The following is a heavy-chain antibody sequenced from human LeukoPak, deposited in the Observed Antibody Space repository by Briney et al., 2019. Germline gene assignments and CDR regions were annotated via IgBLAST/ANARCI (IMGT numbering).Heavy chain of an antibody. CDR3: ASTRSVAGPYAFDI. CDR2: TYYRSKWYN. Sequence: SQALSLTWAISGDSVSSNSAAWNWIRQSPSRGLEWLGRTYYRSKWYNDYAVSVKSRITINPATSKNQFSLQLNSVTPEDTAVYYCASTRSVAGPYAFDIWGQGTMVTVSS. J-gene: IGHJ3*02. CDR1: GDSVSSNSAA. D-gene: IGHD6-19*01. V-gene: IGHV6-1*01.